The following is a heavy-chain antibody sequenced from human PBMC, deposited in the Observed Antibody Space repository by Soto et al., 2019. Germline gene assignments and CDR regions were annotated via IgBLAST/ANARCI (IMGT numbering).Heavy chain of an antibody. Sequence: VQLVESGGGLVKPGGSLRLSCAASGFTFTRYSMNWVRQAPGKGLEWVAVIWYDGNDKYYADFVKGRFTISRDNAKNTVSLQMNSLRAEDTAVYYCARDRHSSSSGYFEYWGQGTLVTVSS. D-gene: IGHD6-6*01. V-gene: IGHV3-33*08. CDR3: ARDRHSSSSGYFEY. CDR1: GFTFTRYS. CDR2: IWYDGNDK. J-gene: IGHJ4*02.